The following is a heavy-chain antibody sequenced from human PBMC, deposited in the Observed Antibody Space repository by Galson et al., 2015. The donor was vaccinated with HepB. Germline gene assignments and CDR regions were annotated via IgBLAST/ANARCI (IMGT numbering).Heavy chain of an antibody. CDR3: TTVRRYYDSSGYQYYFDY. Sequence: SLRLSCAASGFTFSNAWMSWVRQAPGKGLEWVGRIKSKTDGGTTDYAAPVKGRFTISRDDSKNTLYLQMNSLKTEDTAVYYCTTVRRYYDSSGYQYYFDYWGQGTLVTVSS. J-gene: IGHJ4*02. V-gene: IGHV3-15*01. CDR1: GFTFSNAW. D-gene: IGHD3-22*01. CDR2: IKSKTDGGTT.